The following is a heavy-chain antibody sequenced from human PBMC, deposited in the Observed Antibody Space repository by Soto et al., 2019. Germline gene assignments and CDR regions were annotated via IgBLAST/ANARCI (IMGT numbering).Heavy chain of an antibody. Sequence: EVQLVESGGGLVQPGGSLRLSCAASGFTFSSYWMSWVRQAPGKGLEWVANIKQDGSEKYYVDSVKGRFTISRDNAKNSLYLQMNSLRAEDTAVYYCARAYRGYSSSWEGPYYYYYMDVWGKGTTVTVSS. CDR1: GFTFSSYW. D-gene: IGHD6-13*01. V-gene: IGHV3-7*01. CDR3: ARAYRGYSSSWEGPYYYYYMDV. CDR2: IKQDGSEK. J-gene: IGHJ6*03.